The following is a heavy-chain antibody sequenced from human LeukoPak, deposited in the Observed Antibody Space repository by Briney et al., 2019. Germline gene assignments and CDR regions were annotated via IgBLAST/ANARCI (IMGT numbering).Heavy chain of an antibody. D-gene: IGHD2/OR15-2a*01. CDR3: ARRRDDTSNQYYNWFDP. CDR2: IYYRGTA. CDR1: GASISSGDYY. Sequence: SETLSLTCTVFGASISSGDYYWSWIRQYPGGGLEWIANIYYRGTAFYNPSLGSRVSTSVDTSKNQFSLKLSSVTAAHSAVYYCARRRDDTSNQYYNWFDPWGQGALVTVSS. V-gene: IGHV4-31*03. J-gene: IGHJ5*02.